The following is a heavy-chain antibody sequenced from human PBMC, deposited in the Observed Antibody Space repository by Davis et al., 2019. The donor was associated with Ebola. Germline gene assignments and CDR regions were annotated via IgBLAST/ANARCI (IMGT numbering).Heavy chain of an antibody. V-gene: IGHV1-3*01. D-gene: IGHD6-6*01. J-gene: IGHJ4*02. CDR3: ARDAEDSSSSFLAY. CDR1: GYSFINYV. Sequence: AASVKVSCKTSGYSFINYVIHWVRQAPGQRLEWMGWINVGNGNTKFPQKCQGRVTITKDTSASTVYLSLSSLKSEDTAVYYCARDAEDSSSSFLAYWGQGTLVTVSS. CDR2: INVGNGNT.